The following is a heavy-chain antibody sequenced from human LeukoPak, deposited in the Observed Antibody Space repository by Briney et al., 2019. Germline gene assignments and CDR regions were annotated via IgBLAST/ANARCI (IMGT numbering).Heavy chain of an antibody. CDR1: GGSISSGDYY. V-gene: IGHV4-30-4*01. D-gene: IGHD3-10*01. J-gene: IGHJ5*02. CDR2: IYYSGST. Sequence: SQTLSHTCTVSGGSISSGDYYWSWIRQPPGKGLEWIGYIYYSGSTYYNPSLKSRVTISVDTSKNQFSLKLSFVTAADTAVYYCARDTGPGYGSGTTLDPWGQGTLVTVSS. CDR3: ARDTGPGYGSGTTLDP.